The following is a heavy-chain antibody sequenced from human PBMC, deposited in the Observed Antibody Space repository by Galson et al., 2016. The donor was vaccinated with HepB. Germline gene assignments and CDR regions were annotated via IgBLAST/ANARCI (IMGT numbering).Heavy chain of an antibody. CDR2: FDPEGGET. CDR1: GYTLTELS. V-gene: IGHV1-24*01. CDR3: ATHLPYFDVWSGYFF. J-gene: IGHJ4*02. Sequence: SVKVSCKVSGYTLTELSMHWVRQAPGKGLEWMGGFDPEGGETIYAQKFQGRVTMTEDTSTDTAYMELSSLRSEETALYYCATHLPYFDVWSGYFFWGKGTLVTVSS. D-gene: IGHD3-3*01.